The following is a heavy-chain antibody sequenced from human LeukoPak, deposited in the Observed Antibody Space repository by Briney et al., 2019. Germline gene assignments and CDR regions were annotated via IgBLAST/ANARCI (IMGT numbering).Heavy chain of an antibody. D-gene: IGHD5-12*01. V-gene: IGHV4-39*07. CDR1: GGSISSSSYY. Sequence: SETLSLTCTVSGGSISSSSYYWGWIRQPPGKGLEWIGSIYYSGSTYYNPSLKSRVTISVDKSKNQFSLKLSSVTAADTAVYYCARATPSYSGLDYWGQGTLVTVSS. CDR3: ARATPSYSGLDY. CDR2: IYYSGST. J-gene: IGHJ4*02.